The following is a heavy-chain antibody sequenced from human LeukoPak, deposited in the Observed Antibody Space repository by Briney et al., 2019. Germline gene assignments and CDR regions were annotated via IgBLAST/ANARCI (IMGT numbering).Heavy chain of an antibody. D-gene: IGHD6-13*01. CDR3: ARGGSSWYYYYNGMDV. CDR2: MNPNSGNT. Sequence: GASVKVSRKASGYTFTSYDINWVRQATGQGLEWMGWMNPNSGNTGYAQKFQGRVTLTRNTSISTAYMELSSLRSEDTAVYYCARGGSSWYYYYNGMDVWGQGTTLTVSS. CDR1: GYTFTSYD. J-gene: IGHJ6*02. V-gene: IGHV1-8*01.